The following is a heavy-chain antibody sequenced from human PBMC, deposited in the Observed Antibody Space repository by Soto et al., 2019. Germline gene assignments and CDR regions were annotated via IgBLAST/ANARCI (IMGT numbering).Heavy chain of an antibody. J-gene: IGHJ6*02. V-gene: IGHV3-74*01. CDR2: INSDGSST. CDR3: ARDQSHSSWYYYYYGLDV. CDR1: GFTFSSYW. Sequence: EVQLVESGGGLVQPGGSLRLSCAASGFTFSSYWMHWVRQAPGKGLVWVSRINSDGSSTSYADSVKGRFTISRDNAKNPLYLQVNSPRAEDTAVYYCARDQSHSSWYYYYYGLDVWGQGTTVTVSS. D-gene: IGHD6-13*01.